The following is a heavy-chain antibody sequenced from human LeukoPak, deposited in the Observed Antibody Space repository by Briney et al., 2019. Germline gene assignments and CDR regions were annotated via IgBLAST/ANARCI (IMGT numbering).Heavy chain of an antibody. J-gene: IGHJ4*02. D-gene: IGHD1-26*01. CDR1: GGSISSGGYY. CDR3: ARLGNSAVQY. V-gene: IGHV4-31*03. Sequence: PSETLSLTCTVSGGSISSGGYYWSWIRQHPGKGLEWIGYIYYSGSTYYNPSLKSRVTISVDTSKNQFSLKLSSVTAADTAVYYCARLGNSAVQYWGQGTLVTVSS. CDR2: IYYSGST.